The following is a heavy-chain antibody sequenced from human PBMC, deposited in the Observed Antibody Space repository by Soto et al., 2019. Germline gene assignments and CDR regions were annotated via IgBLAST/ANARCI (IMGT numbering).Heavy chain of an antibody. Sequence: QVQLVQSGAEVKTPGASVKVSCKASGYSFSNFGISWVRQAPGQGLEWVGWISPYNGNINSAQSLHGRVTLTTDTSTSTAYMELRSLRSDDTAVYYCARDVVSGREFWSAYNGGYFDSWGQGTLVTVSS. D-gene: IGHD3-3*01. V-gene: IGHV1-18*01. CDR2: ISPYNGNI. J-gene: IGHJ4*02. CDR3: ARDVVSGREFWSAYNGGYFDS. CDR1: GYSFSNFG.